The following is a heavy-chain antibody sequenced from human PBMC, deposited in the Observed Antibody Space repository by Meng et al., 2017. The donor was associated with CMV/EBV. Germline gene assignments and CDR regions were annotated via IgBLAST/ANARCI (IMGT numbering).Heavy chain of an antibody. CDR3: ARERNWNSGVEYYFDY. Sequence: GESLKISCAASGFTFSSYEMNWVRQAPGEGLGWVSYNSSSGSTIYYADSVKGRFTISRDNAKNSLFLRMNSLGAEDTAVYYCARERNWNSGVEYYFDYWGQGTLVTVSS. CDR1: GFTFSSYE. CDR2: NSSSGSTI. J-gene: IGHJ4*02. V-gene: IGHV3-48*03. D-gene: IGHD1-7*01.